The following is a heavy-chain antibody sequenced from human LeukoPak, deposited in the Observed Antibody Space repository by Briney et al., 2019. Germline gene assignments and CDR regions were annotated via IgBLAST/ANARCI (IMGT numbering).Heavy chain of an antibody. J-gene: IGHJ4*02. CDR2: IKSKTDGGTT. D-gene: IGHD3-22*01. CDR3: YPLKLPYYSGSGGPYG. V-gene: IGHV3-15*01. Sequence: PGGSLRLSCVASELTLSNAWMNWVRQAPGEGLEWVGRIKSKTDGGTTDYAAPVKGRFTISIDDSKNTLYLQMNSLKTEDTAVYYCYPLKLPYYSGSGGPYGGGQGTLVIVSS. CDR1: ELTLSNAW.